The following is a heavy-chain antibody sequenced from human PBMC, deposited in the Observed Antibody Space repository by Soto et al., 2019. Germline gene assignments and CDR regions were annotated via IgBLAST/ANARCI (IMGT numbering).Heavy chain of an antibody. J-gene: IGHJ5*02. CDR3: ARGVGSGTYYNQYNWFDP. V-gene: IGHV1-18*01. CDR2: INTYSGNT. D-gene: IGHD3-10*01. CDR1: GYFFINYG. Sequence: ASVKVSCKADGYFFINYGISWVRQAPGQGLEWMGWINTYSGNTNHAQKLQGRVTMTTDTSTSTAYMELRSLRSDDTAVYYCARGVGSGTYYNQYNWFDPWGQGTLVTVSS.